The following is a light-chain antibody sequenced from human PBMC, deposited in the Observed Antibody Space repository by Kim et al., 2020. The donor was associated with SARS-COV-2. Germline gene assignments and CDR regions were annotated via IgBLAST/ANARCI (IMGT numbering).Light chain of an antibody. J-gene: IGLJ3*02. CDR3: ATWDDSLSGPV. Sequence: GQRVTISCSRSNSNSGSNYVFWYRQFPGTAPKLLIYRNIQRPSGVPDRFSGSKSGPSASLAISGLRSEDEGEYYCATWDDSLSGPVFGGGTKVTVL. CDR1: NSNSGSNY. CDR2: RNI. V-gene: IGLV1-47*01.